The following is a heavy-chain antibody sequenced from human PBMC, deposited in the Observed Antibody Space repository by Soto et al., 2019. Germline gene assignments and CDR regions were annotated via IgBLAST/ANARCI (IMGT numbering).Heavy chain of an antibody. CDR1: GGSISSYH. CDR2: IYYSGST. D-gene: IGHD6-19*01. Sequence: SETLSLTCTVSGGSISSYHWSWIRQPPGKGLEWIGYIYYSGSTNYNPSLKSRVTISVDTSKNQFSLKLSSVTAADTAVYYCARIVAVATVAFGIWGQGTMVTVSS. J-gene: IGHJ3*02. V-gene: IGHV4-59*08. CDR3: ARIVAVATVAFGI.